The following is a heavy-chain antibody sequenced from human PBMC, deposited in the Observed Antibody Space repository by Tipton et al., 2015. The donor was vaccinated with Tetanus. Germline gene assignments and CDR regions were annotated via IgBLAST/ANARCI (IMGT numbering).Heavy chain of an antibody. CDR2: MFYNGDA. D-gene: IGHD3-16*02. V-gene: IGHV4-30-4*01. J-gene: IGHJ3*01. CDR3: ARRSYRTSTRCFDAFDL. CDR1: GGSIISADHY. Sequence: TLSLTCTVSGGSIISADHYWSWIRQPPGKGLEWIGYMFYNGDAFYNPSLKSRLAMSLDASKNLFSLNLTSVTAADTAVYFCARRSYRTSTRCFDAFDLWGPGTRVTVSS.